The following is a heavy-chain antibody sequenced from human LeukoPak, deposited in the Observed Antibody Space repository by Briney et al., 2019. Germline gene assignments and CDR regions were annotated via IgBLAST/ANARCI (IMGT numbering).Heavy chain of an antibody. CDR3: ARERAVAGTPWFDP. CDR1: GFTFSSYW. D-gene: IGHD6-19*01. CDR2: IKQDGSEK. V-gene: IGHV3-7*01. J-gene: IGHJ5*02. Sequence: PGGSLRLSCAASGFTFSSYWMSWVRQAPGKGLEWVANIKQDGSEKYYVDSVKGRFTISRDNAKNSLYLQMNSLRAEDTAVYYCARERAVAGTPWFDPWGQGTLVTVSS.